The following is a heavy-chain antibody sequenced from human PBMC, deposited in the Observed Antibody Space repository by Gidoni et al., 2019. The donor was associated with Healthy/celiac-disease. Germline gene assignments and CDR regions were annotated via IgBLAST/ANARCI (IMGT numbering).Heavy chain of an antibody. J-gene: IGHJ4*02. CDR2: ISGSGGST. V-gene: IGHV3-23*01. Sequence: EVPLLESGGGLVEPGGSLRLSCSASGFTFSSYAMSWVRQAPGKGLEWVSAISGSGGSTYYADSVKGRFNISRDNSKNTLYLQMNSLRAEDTAVYYCAKARIVGATPPGYWGQGTLVTVSS. D-gene: IGHD1-26*01. CDR3: AKARIVGATPPGY. CDR1: GFTFSSYA.